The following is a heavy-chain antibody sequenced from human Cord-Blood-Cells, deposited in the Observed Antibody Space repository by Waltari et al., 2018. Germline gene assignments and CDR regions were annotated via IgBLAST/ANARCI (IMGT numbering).Heavy chain of an antibody. D-gene: IGHD6-13*01. CDR1: GFTFSSYR. CDR3: AREAAAGY. V-gene: IGHV3-21*01. Sequence: EVQLVESGGGLVKPGGSLRLSCAASGFTFSSYRMNWVRQAPGKGMVGVSSIVSIMSYIYFADSGKGRFTISRDNAKNSLYLQMNSLRAEDTAVYYCAREAAAGYWGQGTLVTVSS. J-gene: IGHJ4*02. CDR2: IVSIMSYI.